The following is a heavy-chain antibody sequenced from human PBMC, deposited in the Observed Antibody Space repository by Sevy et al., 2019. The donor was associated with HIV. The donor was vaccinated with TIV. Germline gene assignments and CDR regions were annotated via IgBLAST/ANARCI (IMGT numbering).Heavy chain of an antibody. Sequence: ASVKVSCKASGYTFTSYDINWVRQATGQGLEWMGWMNPNSGNTGYAQKFQGRVTMTRNTSISTAYMELSSLRFEDTAVYYCAAGIVVVTAHRAFDIWGQGTMVTVSS. CDR3: AAGIVVVTAHRAFDI. J-gene: IGHJ3*02. D-gene: IGHD2-21*02. CDR1: GYTFTSYD. CDR2: MNPNSGNT. V-gene: IGHV1-8*01.